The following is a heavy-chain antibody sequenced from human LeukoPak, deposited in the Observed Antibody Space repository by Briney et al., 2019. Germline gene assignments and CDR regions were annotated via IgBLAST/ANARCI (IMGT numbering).Heavy chain of an antibody. Sequence: GGPLRLSCAASGFTFSSYWMHWVRQAPGKGLVWVSRINSDGSSTSYADSVKGRFTISRDNAKNTLYLQMNSLRAEDTAVYYCARDRSSSWYNYYYYYGMDVWVKGTTDTVSS. V-gene: IGHV3-74*01. CDR2: INSDGSST. CDR1: GFTFSSYW. CDR3: ARDRSSSWYNYYYYYGMDV. D-gene: IGHD6-13*01. J-gene: IGHJ6*04.